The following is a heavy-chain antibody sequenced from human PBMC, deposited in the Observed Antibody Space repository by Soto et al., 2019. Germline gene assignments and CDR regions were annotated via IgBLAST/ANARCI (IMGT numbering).Heavy chain of an antibody. D-gene: IGHD3-10*01. V-gene: IGHV3-53*01. CDR1: GFTVSNNY. CDR2: IYSGGYT. CDR3: GTRGGGGGY. J-gene: IGHJ4*02. Sequence: EVQLVESGGGLIQPGGSLRLSCAVSGFTVSNNYMSWVRQAPGKGLEGVSVIYSGGYTAYGDSVKGRFTISRDNSKNTLFLQMNSRSAHDPAFYSWGTRGGGGGYWGQGTLVTVSS.